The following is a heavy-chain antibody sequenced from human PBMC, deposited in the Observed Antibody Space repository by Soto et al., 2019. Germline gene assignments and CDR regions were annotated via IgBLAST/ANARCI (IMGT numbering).Heavy chain of an antibody. J-gene: IGHJ4*02. Sequence: EVQLLESGGGLVQPGGSLRLSCAASGFTFSSCAMSWVRQAPGKGLEWVSAISGSGGSTYYADSVKGRFTISRDNSKNTLYLQMNSLRAEDTAVYYCATRDTAMVTFSFDYWGQGTLVTVSS. D-gene: IGHD5-18*01. CDR1: GFTFSSCA. CDR2: ISGSGGST. V-gene: IGHV3-23*01. CDR3: ATRDTAMVTFSFDY.